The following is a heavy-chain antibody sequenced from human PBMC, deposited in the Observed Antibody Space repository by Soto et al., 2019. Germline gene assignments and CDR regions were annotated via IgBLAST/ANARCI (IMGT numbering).Heavy chain of an antibody. CDR1: GYTFTGHY. D-gene: IGHD5-12*01. V-gene: IGHV1-2*02. CDR2: IGPKSGDT. CDR3: GRGRSGEIVVFY. Sequence: QVQLVQSGAEVKESGASMKVSCKTSGYTFTGHYIHWVRQAPGQSPEWVGEIGPKSGDTRYAQKFQGKVTMSKDTSITTVYMELTNLSPDDTAVYYCGRGRSGEIVVFYWGQGTLVTVHS. J-gene: IGHJ4*02.